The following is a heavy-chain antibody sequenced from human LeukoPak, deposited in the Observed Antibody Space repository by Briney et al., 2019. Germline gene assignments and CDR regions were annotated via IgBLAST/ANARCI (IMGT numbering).Heavy chain of an antibody. D-gene: IGHD4-17*01. V-gene: IGHV3-33*01. Sequence: PGGSLRLSCAASGFTFSRYGMHWVRQAPGKGLEWVAVICYDGSNKYYADSVKGRFTISRENSKNTLYLQMASLRAEDTAVYYGARPLYPREHGDYLPFQHWGQGTLVTVSS. CDR2: ICYDGSNK. CDR1: GFTFSRYG. J-gene: IGHJ1*01. CDR3: ARPLYPREHGDYLPFQH.